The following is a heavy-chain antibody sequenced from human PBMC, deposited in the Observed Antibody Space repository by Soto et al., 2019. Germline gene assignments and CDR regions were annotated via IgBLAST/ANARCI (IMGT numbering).Heavy chain of an antibody. D-gene: IGHD6-13*01. CDR3: ARALSSTAGLYFDH. V-gene: IGHV4-4*07. J-gene: IGHJ4*02. CDR2: IHTTENT. CDR1: GDSISSYY. Sequence: QVQLQESGPGLVKPSETLSLTCTVSGDSISSYYWSWIRQPAGRGMEWIGRIHTTENTNYNPSLKSRVTMSIDTSNNPFSLKLTSLTAADTAVYYCARALSSTAGLYFDHWGQGTLVTVSS.